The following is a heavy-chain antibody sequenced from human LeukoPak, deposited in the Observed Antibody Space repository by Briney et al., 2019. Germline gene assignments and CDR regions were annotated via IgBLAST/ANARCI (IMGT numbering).Heavy chain of an antibody. CDR1: GDRFSRHW. Sequence: PGESLKISCKAYGDRFSRHWIGWVRQMSGKGLEWMGIIDPGDFETKYSPAFQGRVIISVDRSTSIAYLQWNSLKASDTAMYYCARQAVAGIYWFDPWGQGTRVTVSS. CDR3: ARQAVAGIYWFDP. J-gene: IGHJ5*02. CDR2: IDPGDFET. D-gene: IGHD6-19*01. V-gene: IGHV5-51*01.